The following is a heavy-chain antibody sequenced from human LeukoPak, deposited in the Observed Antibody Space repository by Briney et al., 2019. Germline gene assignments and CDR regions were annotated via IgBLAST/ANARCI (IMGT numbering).Heavy chain of an antibody. CDR3: ARDQRGITGTQSLGYYYYYMDV. J-gene: IGHJ6*03. CDR2: INHRGST. Sequence: SETLSLTCAVYGGSLSGFYWSWIRQPPGKGLEWIGEINHRGSTNYNPSLKSRVTISVDTSKNQFSLKLSSVTAADTAVYYCARDQRGITGTQSLGYYYYYMDVWGNGTTVTVSS. V-gene: IGHV4-34*01. CDR1: GGSLSGFY. D-gene: IGHD1-20*01.